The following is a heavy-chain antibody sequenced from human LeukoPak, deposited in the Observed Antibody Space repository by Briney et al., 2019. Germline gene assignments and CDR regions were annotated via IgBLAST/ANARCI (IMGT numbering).Heavy chain of an antibody. CDR1: GGTFSSYA. CDR2: IIPIFGTA. CDR3: ARVGWMAQIRGYFDY. J-gene: IGHJ4*02. D-gene: IGHD5-24*01. Sequence: ASVKVSCKASGGTFSSYAISWVRQAPGQGLEWMGGIIPIFGTANYAQKFQGRVTITTDESTSTAYMELSSLRAEDTAVYYCARVGWMAQIRGYFDYWGQGTLVTVSS. V-gene: IGHV1-69*05.